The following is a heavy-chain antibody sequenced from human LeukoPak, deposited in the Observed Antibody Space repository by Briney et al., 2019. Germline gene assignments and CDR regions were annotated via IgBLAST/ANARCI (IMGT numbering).Heavy chain of an antibody. V-gene: IGHV1-46*01. D-gene: IGHD3-22*01. CDR2: ISPSSGST. CDR3: ARGSSTAVVILDPYYFDS. CDR1: GYVFTSYY. J-gene: IGHJ4*02. Sequence: ASVKVSCKASGYVFTSYYMHWLRQAPGQGLEWMAIISPSSGSTSFAQKFQGRLSMTRDTSTSTVYMGLRSLRSEDTAVYYCARGSSTAVVILDPYYFDSWGQGTLVTVSS.